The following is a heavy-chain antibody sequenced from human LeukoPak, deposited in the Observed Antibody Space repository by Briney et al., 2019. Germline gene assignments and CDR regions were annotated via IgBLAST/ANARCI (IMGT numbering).Heavy chain of an antibody. V-gene: IGHV1-2*02. Sequence: ASVKVSCKASGYRFISHYIHWVRQAPGQGPEWLGWMHAGNGNTRYPEKFEGRVTMTRDTSSNTAYMDLTRLRSDDTAVYYCAREGSYCVGGDCYSFDFWGQGTLVTVSS. CDR3: AREGSYCVGGDCYSFDF. CDR1: GYRFISHY. D-gene: IGHD2-21*02. J-gene: IGHJ4*02. CDR2: MHAGNGNT.